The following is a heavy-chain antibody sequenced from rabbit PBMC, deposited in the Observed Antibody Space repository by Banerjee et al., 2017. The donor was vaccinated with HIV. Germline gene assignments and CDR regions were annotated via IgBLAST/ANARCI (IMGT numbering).Heavy chain of an antibody. Sequence: QSLEESGGDLVKPGASLTLTCKVSGFSFSSTYWICWVRQAPGKGLEWIAYIYPDYGTADYASWVNGRFTISKTSSTTVTLQMTSLTAADTATYLCARDLAGVIGWNFNLWGPGTLVTVS. CDR2: IYPDYGTA. CDR1: GFSFSSTYW. J-gene: IGHJ4*01. CDR3: ARDLAGVIGWNFNL. D-gene: IGHD4-1*01. V-gene: IGHV1S40*01.